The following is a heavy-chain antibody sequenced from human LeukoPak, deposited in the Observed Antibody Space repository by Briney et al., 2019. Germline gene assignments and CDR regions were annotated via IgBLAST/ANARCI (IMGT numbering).Heavy chain of an antibody. D-gene: IGHD4-11*01. Sequence: SETLSLTCTVSDDSTTMYYWTWIRQPPGKGLEWIGYVDHTGSTKFNPSLNGRVSISRDTSKKFFSLRLRSVTAADTAVYFCARGRVSSSTWYSTYYYFFYMDFWGKGTTVTVSS. CDR3: ARGRVSSSTWYSTYYYFFYMDF. V-gene: IGHV4-59*01. CDR1: DDSTTMYY. J-gene: IGHJ6*03. CDR2: VDHTGST.